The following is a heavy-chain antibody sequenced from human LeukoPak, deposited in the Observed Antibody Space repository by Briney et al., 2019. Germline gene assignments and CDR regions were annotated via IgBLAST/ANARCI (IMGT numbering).Heavy chain of an antibody. CDR2: IYPGDSDT. J-gene: IGHJ4*02. CDR3: ARSLYCGGDCYSYYFDY. CDR1: GYSFTSYW. V-gene: IGHV5-51*01. D-gene: IGHD2-21*02. Sequence: GESLKISCKGSGYSFTSYWIGWVRQMPGKGLEWMGIIYPGDSDTRYSPSFQGQVTISADKSIGTAYLQWSSLKASDTAMYYCARSLYCGGDCYSYYFDYWGQGTLVTVSS.